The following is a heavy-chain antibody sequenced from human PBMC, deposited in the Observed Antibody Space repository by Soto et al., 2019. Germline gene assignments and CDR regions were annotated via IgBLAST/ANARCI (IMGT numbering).Heavy chain of an antibody. CDR2: IYYSGST. V-gene: IGHV4-30-4*01. J-gene: IGHJ6*02. CDR3: ALSDLSYSYYAMDV. Sequence: SATLSLTCTVSGGSISSGDYYWSWIRQPPGKGLEWIGYIYYSGSTYYNPSLKSRVTISVDTSKNQFSLKLSSVTAADTAVYYCALSDLSYSYYAMDVWGQGPPLPLSS. CDR1: GGSISSGDYY.